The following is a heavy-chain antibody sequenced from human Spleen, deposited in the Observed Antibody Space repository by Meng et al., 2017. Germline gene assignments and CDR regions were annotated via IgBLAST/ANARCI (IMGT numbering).Heavy chain of an antibody. V-gene: IGHV4/OR15-8*02. CDR2: IYHGGDT. CDR3: ASWIYSCGWQ. D-gene: IGHD6-19*01. CDR1: GGSISSIDW. J-gene: IGHJ4*02. Sequence: QWQLKESGPGLVRPSGTLSLPCVVSGGSISSIDWWSWVRQPPGKGLEWIGEIYHGGDTNYNPSLKSRVTIAIDKSKNQFSLKLSSVTAADTAVYYCASWIYSCGWQWGQGALVTLAS.